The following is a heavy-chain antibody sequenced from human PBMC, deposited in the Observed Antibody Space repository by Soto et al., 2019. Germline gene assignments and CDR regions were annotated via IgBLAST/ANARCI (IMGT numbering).Heavy chain of an antibody. CDR2: IYATGTT. CDR3: VRDGTKTLRDWFDL. V-gene: IGHV4-4*07. CDR1: GASISGFY. J-gene: IGHJ5*02. D-gene: IGHD1-1*01. Sequence: SETLSLTCTVSGASISGFYWSWIRKSAGKGLEWIGRIYATGTTDYNPSLKSRVMMSVDTSKKQFSLKLRSVTAADTAAYYCVRDGTKTLRDWFDLWGQGISVTVSS.